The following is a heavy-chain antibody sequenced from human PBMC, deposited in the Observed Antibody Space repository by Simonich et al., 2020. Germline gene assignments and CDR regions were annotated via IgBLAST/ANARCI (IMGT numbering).Heavy chain of an antibody. CDR1: GFTVRSNY. CDR2: IYSGGST. CDR3: ARSAYGGFDY. D-gene: IGHD3-10*01. Sequence: EVQLVESGGGLVQPGGSLRLSFAAVGFTVRSNYMSWVRQAPGKGRGGVAVIYSGGSTDYADSVKGRFTISRHNSKNTLYLQMNSLRAEDTAVYYCARSAYGGFDYWGQGTLVTVSS. J-gene: IGHJ4*02. V-gene: IGHV3-53*04.